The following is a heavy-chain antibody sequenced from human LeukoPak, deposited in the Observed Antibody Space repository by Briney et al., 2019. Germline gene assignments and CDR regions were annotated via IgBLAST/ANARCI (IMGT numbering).Heavy chain of an antibody. CDR3: ARQVEQGTIYCFDY. CDR1: GYSITSGFS. V-gene: IGHV4-38-2*01. CDR2: MSHSGST. J-gene: IGHJ4*02. D-gene: IGHD1/OR15-1a*01. Sequence: SETLSLTCAVSGYSITSGFSWGWIRQPPGKGLEWIGAMSHSGSTDFNPSLKSRVSISVDTSKNQFSLKLTSVTAADTAFYYCARQVEQGTIYCFDYWGQGTLVTVSS.